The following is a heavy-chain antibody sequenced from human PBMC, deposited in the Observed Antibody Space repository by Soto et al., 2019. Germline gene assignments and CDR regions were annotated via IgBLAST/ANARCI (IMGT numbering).Heavy chain of an antibody. D-gene: IGHD5-12*01. CDR3: TTRGDGYHADYDY. J-gene: IGHJ4*02. CDR2: IRSNANSNAT. CDR1: GFNLSGSA. V-gene: IGHV3-73*01. Sequence: DVQLVKSGGGLVQPGGSLKLSFAASGFNLSGSAIHWVRQASGEGLEWVGRIRSNANSNATTCAASLKGRFTISRDDSKNTAYLQKNSLKTEDTAVYYCTTRGDGYHADYDYWGQGPLVTVSS.